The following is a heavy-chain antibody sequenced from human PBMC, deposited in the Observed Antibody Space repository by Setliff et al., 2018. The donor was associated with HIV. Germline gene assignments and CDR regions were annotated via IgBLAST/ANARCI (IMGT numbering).Heavy chain of an antibody. CDR3: AKVMITTTWAFDF. CDR1: DYTFATYW. V-gene: IGHV5-51*01. J-gene: IGHJ4*02. CDR2: IYPDDSNI. Sequence: GSLKISCKALDYTFATYWIAWVRQKPGEGLEWMGIIYPDDSNIRYNPSFQSQVTISADKSITTAYLQVDNLRAEDTALYYCAKVMITTTWAFDFWGQGTPVTVSS. D-gene: IGHD1-26*01.